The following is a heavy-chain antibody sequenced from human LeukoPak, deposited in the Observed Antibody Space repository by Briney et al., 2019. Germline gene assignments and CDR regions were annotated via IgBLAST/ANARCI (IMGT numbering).Heavy chain of an antibody. J-gene: IGHJ4*02. CDR2: IYSGGST. Sequence: GGSLRLSCAASGFNFNYYAMNWVRQAPGKGLEWVSVIYSGGSTNYADSVKGRFTISRDNSKNTLYLQMNSLRAEDTAVYYYARDHCSGGSCYSAYWGQGTLVTVSS. CDR1: GFNFNYYA. D-gene: IGHD2-15*01. CDR3: ARDHCSGGSCYSAY. V-gene: IGHV3-53*01.